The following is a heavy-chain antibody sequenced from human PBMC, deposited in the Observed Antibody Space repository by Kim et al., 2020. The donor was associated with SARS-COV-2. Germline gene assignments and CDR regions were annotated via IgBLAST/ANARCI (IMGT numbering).Heavy chain of an antibody. CDR3: ARAGPYYSADY. Sequence: TNYAPKLQGRVTMTTDTSTSTAYMELRSLRSDDTAVYYCARAGPYYSADYWGQGTLVTVSS. CDR2: T. V-gene: IGHV1-18*01. D-gene: IGHD3-10*01. J-gene: IGHJ4*02.